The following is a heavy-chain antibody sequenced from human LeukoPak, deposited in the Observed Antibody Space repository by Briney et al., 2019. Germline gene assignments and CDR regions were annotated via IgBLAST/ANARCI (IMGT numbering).Heavy chain of an antibody. Sequence: GGSLRLSCAASGFTFSSYWMNWARQAPGKGLEWVASINHNGNVNYYVDSVKGRFTISRDNAKNSLYLQMSNLRAEDTAVYFCARGGGLDVWGQGAMVTVSS. CDR1: GFTFSSYW. J-gene: IGHJ6*02. CDR3: ARGGGLDV. D-gene: IGHD3-16*01. V-gene: IGHV3-7*03. CDR2: INHNGNVN.